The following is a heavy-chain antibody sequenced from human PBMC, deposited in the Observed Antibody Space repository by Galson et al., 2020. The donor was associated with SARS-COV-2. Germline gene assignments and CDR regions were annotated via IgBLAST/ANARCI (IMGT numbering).Heavy chain of an antibody. D-gene: IGHD3-16*02. CDR1: GFTFSSYE. CDR3: ARHFGELSYYYYGMDV. J-gene: IGHJ6*02. CDR2: ISSSGSTI. Sequence: GGSLRLSCAASGFTFSSYEMNWVRQAPGKGLEWVSYISSSGSTIYYADSVKGRFTISRDNAKNSLYLQMNSLRAEDTAVYYCARHFGELSYYYYGMDVWGQGTTVTVSS. V-gene: IGHV3-48*03.